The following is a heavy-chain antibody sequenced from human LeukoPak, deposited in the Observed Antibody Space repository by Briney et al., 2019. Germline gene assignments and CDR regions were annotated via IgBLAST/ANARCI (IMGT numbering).Heavy chain of an antibody. CDR2: INPNSGGT. D-gene: IGHD2-15*01. V-gene: IGHV1-2*06. J-gene: IGHJ3*02. CDR3: ARASLGYCSGGSCYKYAFDI. CDR1: GYTFTGYY. Sequence: ASVKVSCKASGYTFTGYYMHWVRQAPGQGLEWMGRINPNSGGTNYAQKFQGRVTITRHPSISTAYMELSRLRSDDTAVYYCARASLGYCSGGSCYKYAFDIWGQGTMVTVSS.